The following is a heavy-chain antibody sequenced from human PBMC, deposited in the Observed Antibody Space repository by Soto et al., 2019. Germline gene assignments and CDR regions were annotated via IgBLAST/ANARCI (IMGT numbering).Heavy chain of an antibody. CDR2: IYHSGST. V-gene: IGHV4-4*02. D-gene: IGHD6-13*01. Sequence: SETLSLTCAVSGGSISSSNWWSWVRQPPGKGLEWIGEIYHSGSTNYNPSLKSRVTISVDKSKNQFSLKLSSVTAADTAVYYCAREGIAAAGTRWFDPWGQGTLVTVSS. CDR1: GGSISSSNW. CDR3: AREGIAAAGTRWFDP. J-gene: IGHJ5*02.